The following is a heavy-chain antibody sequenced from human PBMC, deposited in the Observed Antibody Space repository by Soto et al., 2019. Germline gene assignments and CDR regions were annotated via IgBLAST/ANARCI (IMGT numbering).Heavy chain of an antibody. D-gene: IGHD5-18*01. CDR2: IYWDDDK. CDR3: AHRRIQLWSPGSWFDP. V-gene: IGHV2-5*02. J-gene: IGHJ5*02. Sequence: QITLKESGPTLVKPTQTLTLTCTFSGFSLSTSGVGVGWIRQPPGKALEWLALIYWDDDKRYSPSLKSRLTITKDTSKDQVVRTMPNMDPVDTATYYCAHRRIQLWSPGSWFDPWGQGTLVTVSS. CDR1: GFSLSTSGVG.